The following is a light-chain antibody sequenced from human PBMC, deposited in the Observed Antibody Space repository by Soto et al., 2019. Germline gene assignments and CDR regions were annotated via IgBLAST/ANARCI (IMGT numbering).Light chain of an antibody. CDR3: QQFYNTPPYT. Sequence: DTVMTQSPDSLAVSLGERATINCKSSQSVFHSANNMNYLAWYQQKPGQSPKLLISWPSIRDSGVPDRFSGSGSGTDFTLTINSLQAEDAAVYYCQQFYNTPPYTFGQGTRLEIK. V-gene: IGKV4-1*01. J-gene: IGKJ2*01. CDR2: WPS. CDR1: QSVFHSANNMNY.